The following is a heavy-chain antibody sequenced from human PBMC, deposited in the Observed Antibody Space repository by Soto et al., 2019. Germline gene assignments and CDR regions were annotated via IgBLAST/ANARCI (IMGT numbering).Heavy chain of an antibody. CDR2: IYYSGST. CDR1: GGSISSYY. V-gene: IGHV4-59*08. Sequence: SETLSLTCTVSGGSISSYYWSWIRQPPGKGLEWIGYIYYSGSTNYNPSLKSRVTISVDTSKNQFYLKLSSVTAADTAMYYCALSITSLSTCFDLWGQTTLVPASS. J-gene: IGHJ5*02. CDR3: ALSITSLSTCFDL. D-gene: IGHD1-20*01.